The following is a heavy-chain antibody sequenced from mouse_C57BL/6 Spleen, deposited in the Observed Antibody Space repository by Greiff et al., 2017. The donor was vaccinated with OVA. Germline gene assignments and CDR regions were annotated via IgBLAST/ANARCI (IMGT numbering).Heavy chain of an antibody. Sequence: QVQLKESGAELVRPGASVTLSCKASGYTFTDYEMHWVKQTPVHGLEWIGAIDPETGGTAYNQKFKGKAILTADKSSSTAYMELRSLTSEDSAVYYCTRTLGGFAYWGQGTLVTVSA. CDR2: IDPETGGT. D-gene: IGHD4-1*01. CDR3: TRTLGGFAY. J-gene: IGHJ3*01. CDR1: GYTFTDYE. V-gene: IGHV1-15*01.